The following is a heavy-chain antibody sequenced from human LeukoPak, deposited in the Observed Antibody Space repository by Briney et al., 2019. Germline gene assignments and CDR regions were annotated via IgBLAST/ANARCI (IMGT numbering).Heavy chain of an antibody. CDR3: ARGRVAGTTGVDY. CDR1: GGSFSGYY. V-gene: IGHV4-34*01. D-gene: IGHD6-19*01. J-gene: IGHJ4*02. Sequence: PSETLSLTCAVHGGSFSGYYWSWIRQPPGKGLEWIGEINHSGSTNYNPSLKSRVTISVDTSKNQFSLKLSSVTAADTAVYYCARGRVAGTTGVDYWGQGTLVTVSS. CDR2: INHSGST.